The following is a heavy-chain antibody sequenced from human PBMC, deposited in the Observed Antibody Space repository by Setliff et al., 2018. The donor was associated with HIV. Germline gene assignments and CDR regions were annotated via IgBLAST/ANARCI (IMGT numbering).Heavy chain of an antibody. V-gene: IGHV1-2*06. CDR2: ISPNSGGT. J-gene: IGHJ4*02. D-gene: IGHD1-26*01. Sequence: ASVKVSCKASGYTFINFYIYWVRQAPGQGLEWVGRISPNSGGTDYSQKFQGRVSMTRDTSTNKAYLGLTNLTSEDTAVYFCATVGPTGAYSHDWGQGTLVTVSS. CDR3: ATVGPTGAYSHD. CDR1: GYTFINFY.